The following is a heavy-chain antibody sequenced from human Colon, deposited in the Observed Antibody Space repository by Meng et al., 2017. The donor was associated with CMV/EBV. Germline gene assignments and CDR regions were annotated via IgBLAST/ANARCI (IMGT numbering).Heavy chain of an antibody. J-gene: IGHJ4*02. D-gene: IGHD3-3*01. CDR2: FSYSGGT. CDR1: GDSVTSSGYSKNYY. Sequence: GSLRLSCTVSGDSVTSSGYSKNYYSDWFRQPPGKGLEWLGTFSYSGGTNFKSSLRSRLTISVDTAKNQFSLNMTSVTAADTAVYYCARDPYDFWSGAPFWGQGTLVTVSS. V-gene: IGHV4-39*07. CDR3: ARDPYDFWSGAPF.